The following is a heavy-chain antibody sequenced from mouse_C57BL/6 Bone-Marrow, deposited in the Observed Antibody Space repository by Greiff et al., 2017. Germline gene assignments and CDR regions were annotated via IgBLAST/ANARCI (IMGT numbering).Heavy chain of an antibody. CDR2: IYPGDGDT. CDR3: AREGYYGSSLYAMDD. CDR1: GYAFSSSW. Sequence: VQLQESGPELVKPGASVKISCKASGYAFSSSWMNWVKQRPGKGLEWIGRIYPGDGDTNYNGKFKGKATLTADKSSSTAYMQLSSLTSEDSAVYFCAREGYYGSSLYAMDDWGQGTSVTVSS. V-gene: IGHV1-82*01. D-gene: IGHD1-1*01. J-gene: IGHJ4*01.